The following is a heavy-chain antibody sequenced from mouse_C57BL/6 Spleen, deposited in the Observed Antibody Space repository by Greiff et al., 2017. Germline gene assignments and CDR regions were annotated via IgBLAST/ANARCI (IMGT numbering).Heavy chain of an antibody. D-gene: IGHD1-1*01. CDR2: IDPSDSET. CDR1: GYTFTSYW. J-gene: IGHJ2*01. Sequence: QVQLQQPGAELVRPGSSVMLSCKASGYTFTSYWMHWVKPRPIQGLEWIGNIDPSDSETHYNQKFKDKATLTVEKSSSTAYMQLSSLTSEDSAVYYCARYGYYGSSYSDYWGQGTTLTVSS. V-gene: IGHV1-52*01. CDR3: ARYGYYGSSYSDY.